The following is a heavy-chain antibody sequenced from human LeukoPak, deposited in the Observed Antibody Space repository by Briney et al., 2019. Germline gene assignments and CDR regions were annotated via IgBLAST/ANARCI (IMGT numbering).Heavy chain of an antibody. CDR1: GFTFSSYA. D-gene: IGHD5-12*01. CDR3: SKDRAGYSGARGFDY. Sequence: GSLRLSCAASGFTFSSYAMSWVRQAPGKGLEWVSRISDSGDITYYADSVKGRFTISRDNSKNTLYLQMNSLRAEDTAVYYCSKDRAGYSGARGFDYWGQGTLVTVSS. J-gene: IGHJ4*02. CDR2: ISDSGDIT. V-gene: IGHV3-23*01.